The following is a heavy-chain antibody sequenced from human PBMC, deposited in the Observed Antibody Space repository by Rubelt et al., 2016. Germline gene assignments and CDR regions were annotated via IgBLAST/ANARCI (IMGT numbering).Heavy chain of an antibody. CDR2: IHPGDSAT. CDR1: GYSFISNW. D-gene: IGHD5-12*01. J-gene: IGHJ4*02. Sequence: EVQLVQSGAEVKKPGESLKISCKGSGYSFISNWIGWVRQMPGKGLEWMGIIHPGDSATRYSPSVHGQVSISADKSINTAYLQWSSLKASDTAIYYCSRLMGYSTIDYWGQGTLVTVSS. CDR3: SRLMGYSTIDY. V-gene: IGHV5-51*01.